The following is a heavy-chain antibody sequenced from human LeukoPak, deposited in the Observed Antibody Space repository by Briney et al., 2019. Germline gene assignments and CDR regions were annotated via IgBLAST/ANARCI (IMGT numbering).Heavy chain of an antibody. D-gene: IGHD4-17*01. CDR1: GYSFTSYW. Sequence: GESLKISCKGSGYSFTSYWIGWVHQMPGKGLEWMGIIYPGDSDTRYSPSFQGQVTISADKSISTAYLQWSSLKASDTAMYYCARQNDYGDYATGFDPWGQGTLVTVSS. CDR3: ARQNDYGDYATGFDP. V-gene: IGHV5-51*07. CDR2: IYPGDSDT. J-gene: IGHJ5*02.